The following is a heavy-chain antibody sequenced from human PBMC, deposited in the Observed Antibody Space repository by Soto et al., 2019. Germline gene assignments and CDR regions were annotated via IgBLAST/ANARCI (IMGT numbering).Heavy chain of an antibody. CDR3: ARAQDSSGYWNSCLGP. V-gene: IGHV1-69*13. Sequence: SVKVSCQSSGCTFSTYTLAWVRQAPGEGLEWVGGIIPIFGTANYPQKFKGRVTITADESTSKAYIELSSLRSEDTAVYYWARAQDSSGYWNSCLGPWGQGHLVNVSS. J-gene: IGHJ5*02. CDR2: IIPIFGTA. CDR1: GCTFSTYT. D-gene: IGHD3-22*01.